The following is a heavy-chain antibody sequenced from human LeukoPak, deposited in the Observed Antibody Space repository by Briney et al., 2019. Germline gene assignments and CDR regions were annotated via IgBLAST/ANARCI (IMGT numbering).Heavy chain of an antibody. D-gene: IGHD3-16*02. CDR3: ARSLYDYVWGSYRPQLYYFDY. CDR2: IYYNGST. CDR1: GGSISSSSYC. V-gene: IGHV4-39*07. J-gene: IGHJ4*02. Sequence: SETLSLTCTVSGGSISSSSYCWGWIRQPPGKGLEWIGSIYYNGSTYYNPSLKSRVTISVDTSKNQFSLKLSSVTAADTAVYHCARSLYDYVWGSYRPQLYYFDYWGQGTLVTVSS.